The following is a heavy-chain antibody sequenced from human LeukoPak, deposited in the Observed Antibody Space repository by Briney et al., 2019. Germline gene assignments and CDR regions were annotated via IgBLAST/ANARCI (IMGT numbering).Heavy chain of an antibody. D-gene: IGHD6-13*01. CDR3: ARGSSSWYPPLDY. Sequence: GGSPRLSCAASGFTFSSYAMPWVRQAPGKGLEYVSAISSNGGSTYYANSVKGRFTISRDNSKNTLYLQMGSLRAEDMAVYYCARGSSSWYPPLDYWGQGTLVTVSS. CDR2: ISSNGGST. V-gene: IGHV3-64*01. J-gene: IGHJ4*02. CDR1: GFTFSSYA.